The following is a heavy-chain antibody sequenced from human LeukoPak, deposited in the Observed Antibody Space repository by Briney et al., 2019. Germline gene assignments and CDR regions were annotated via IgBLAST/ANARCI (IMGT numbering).Heavy chain of an antibody. CDR3: ARDGLLWFGEPSGYYYMDV. Sequence: ASVKVSCKASGYTFTSYDINWVRQATGQGLEWMGWMNPNSGNTGYAQKFQGRVTITRNTSISTAYMELRSLRSDDTAVYYCARDGLLWFGEPSGYYYMDVWGKGTTVTVSS. V-gene: IGHV1-8*03. CDR2: MNPNSGNT. D-gene: IGHD3-10*01. J-gene: IGHJ6*03. CDR1: GYTFTSYD.